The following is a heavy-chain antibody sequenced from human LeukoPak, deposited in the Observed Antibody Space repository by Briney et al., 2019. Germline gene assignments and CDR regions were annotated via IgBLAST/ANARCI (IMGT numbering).Heavy chain of an antibody. J-gene: IGHJ3*02. V-gene: IGHV4-59*12. CDR2: IYYSGST. D-gene: IGHD1-26*01. CDR3: ARDGIVGALGGDAFDI. Sequence: IPSETLSLTCTVSGGSISSYYWSWIRQPPGKGLEWIGYIYYSGSTNYNPSLKSRVTISVDTSKNQFSLKLSSVTATDTAVYYCARDGIVGALGGDAFDIWGQGTMVTVSS. CDR1: GGSISSYY.